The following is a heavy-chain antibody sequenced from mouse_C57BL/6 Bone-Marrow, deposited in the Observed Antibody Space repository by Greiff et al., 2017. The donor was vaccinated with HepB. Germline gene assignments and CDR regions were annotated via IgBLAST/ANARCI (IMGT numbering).Heavy chain of an antibody. J-gene: IGHJ2*01. CDR3: AREEAPYYFDY. Sequence: VQLQQPGAELVKPGASVKLSCKASGYTFTSYWMHWVKQRPGRGLEWIGRIDPNSGGTKYNEKFKSKATLTVDKPSSTAYMQLSSRRSEDAAVSYCAREEAPYYFDYWGQGTTLTVSS. CDR1: GYTFTSYW. CDR2: IDPNSGGT. V-gene: IGHV1-72*01.